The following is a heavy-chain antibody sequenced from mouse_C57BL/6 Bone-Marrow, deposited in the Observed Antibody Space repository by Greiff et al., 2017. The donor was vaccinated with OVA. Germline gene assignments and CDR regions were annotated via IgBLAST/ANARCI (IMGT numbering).Heavy chain of an antibody. CDR3: ARHGYYGSSRYWYFDV. J-gene: IGHJ1*03. D-gene: IGHD1-1*01. V-gene: IGHV5-2*01. CDR1: EYEFPSHD. CDR2: VNSDGGST. Sequence: EVQLVESGGGLVQPGESLKLSCESNEYEFPSHDMSWVRKTPEKRLELVAAVNSDGGSTYYPDTMERRFIISRDNTKKTLYLQMSSLRSEDTALYYCARHGYYGSSRYWYFDVWGTGTTVTVSS.